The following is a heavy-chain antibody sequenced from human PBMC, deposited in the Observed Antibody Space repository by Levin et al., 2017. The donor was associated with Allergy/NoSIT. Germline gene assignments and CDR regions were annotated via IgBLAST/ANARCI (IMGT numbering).Heavy chain of an antibody. CDR2: IYYSGST. Sequence: RSQTLSLTCTVSGGSISSSYWSWIRQPPGKGLEWIGYIYYSGSTNYNPSLKSRVTISVDTSKNQFSLKLSSVTAADTAVYYCARDSYSYGTYYYYGMDVWGQGTTVTVSS. D-gene: IGHD5-18*01. CDR1: GGSISSSY. V-gene: IGHV4-59*01. J-gene: IGHJ6*02. CDR3: ARDSYSYGTYYYYGMDV.